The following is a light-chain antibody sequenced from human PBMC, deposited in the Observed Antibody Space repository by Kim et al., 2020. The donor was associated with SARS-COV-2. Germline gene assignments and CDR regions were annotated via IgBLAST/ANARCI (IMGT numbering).Light chain of an antibody. CDR3: NSRDSSFYV. CDR1: SLRSYY. J-gene: IGLJ1*01. Sequence: SSELPQDPAVSVALGQTVRITCQGDSLRSYYASWYQQKPGQAPVLVIYGKNNRPSGIPDRFSGSSSGNTASLTITGAQAEDEGDYYCNSRDSSFYVFGTGTKVTVL. V-gene: IGLV3-19*01. CDR2: GKN.